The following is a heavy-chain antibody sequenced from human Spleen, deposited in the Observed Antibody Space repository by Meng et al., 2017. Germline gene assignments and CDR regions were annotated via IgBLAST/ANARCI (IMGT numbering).Heavy chain of an antibody. J-gene: IGHJ6*02. D-gene: IGHD5-12*01. CDR2: ISGYNGVT. V-gene: IGHV1-18*01. CDR1: DYTFTSYG. Sequence: ASVNVSCKASDYTFTSYGISWVRQAPGQGLEWMGWISGYNGVTNYAQKLQGRVTMTTDTSTSTAYIELRSLRSDDTAVYYCAREWAAKSKIGIYGYSGYDNYYYYYGMDVWGQGTTVTVSS. CDR3: AREWAAKSKIGIYGYSGYDNYYYYYGMDV.